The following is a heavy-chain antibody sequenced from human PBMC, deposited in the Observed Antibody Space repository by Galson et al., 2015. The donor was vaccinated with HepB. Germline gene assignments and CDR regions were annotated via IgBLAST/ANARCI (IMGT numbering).Heavy chain of an antibody. J-gene: IGHJ4*02. V-gene: IGHV3-74*01. CDR1: GFTFSSSW. CDR2: INSDATGR. CDR3: AREAGSFDY. Sequence: SLRLSCAASGFTFSSSWMHWVRQAPGKGLVWVSGINSDATGRRNADSVKGRFTISRDNANNTLYLQMNSLTAEDTTVYYCAREAGSFDYWGQGTLVTVSS. D-gene: IGHD6-13*01.